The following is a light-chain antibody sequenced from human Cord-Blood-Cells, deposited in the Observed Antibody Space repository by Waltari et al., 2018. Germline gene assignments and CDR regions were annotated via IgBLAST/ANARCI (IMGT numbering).Light chain of an antibody. CDR1: QSISSW. Sequence: DIQMTQSPSTLSASVGDRVTITCRASQSISSWLAWYQQKPGKAPKLRIYDASSLERGVPSRFSGSGAGTEFTLSISSLQPDDFATYYCQQYNSDWTFGQGTKVEIK. CDR2: DAS. CDR3: QQYNSDWT. J-gene: IGKJ1*01. V-gene: IGKV1-5*01.